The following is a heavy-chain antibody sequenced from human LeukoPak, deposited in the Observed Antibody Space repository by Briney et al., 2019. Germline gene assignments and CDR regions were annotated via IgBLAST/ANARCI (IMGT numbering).Heavy chain of an antibody. CDR3: AKVWFGEDTYLDF. D-gene: IGHD3-10*01. J-gene: IGHJ4*02. CDR1: GFTFSSYA. CDR2: ISGIGGST. V-gene: IGHV3-23*01. Sequence: PGGSLRLSCAASGFTFSSYAMSWVRQAPGKGLDWVSGISGIGGSTYYADSVKGRFTISRDNSKNTLYLQINSLRAEDTAVYFCAKVWFGEDTYLDFWGQGTLVTVSS.